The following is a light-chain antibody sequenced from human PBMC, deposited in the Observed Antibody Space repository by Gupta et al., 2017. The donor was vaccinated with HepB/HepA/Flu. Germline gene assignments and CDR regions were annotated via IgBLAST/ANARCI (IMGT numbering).Light chain of an antibody. CDR3: SSYAGSYTGV. Sequence: QSALTQPRSVSGSPGQSVTISCTGTSSDVGAYHFVSWYQQHPGKAPKLMIYDVRKRPSGVPDRFAGSKAGNTASLTISGRQAEDEADYYCSSYAGSYTGVFGGGTKLTVL. CDR2: DVR. V-gene: IGLV2-11*01. CDR1: SSDVGAYHF. J-gene: IGLJ2*01.